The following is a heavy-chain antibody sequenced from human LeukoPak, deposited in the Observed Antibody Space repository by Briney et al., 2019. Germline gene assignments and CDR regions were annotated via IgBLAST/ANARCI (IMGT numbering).Heavy chain of an antibody. CDR2: IKLDVSET. Sequence: PGGSLRLSCAASGFTFSSYSMNWVRQAPGKGLEWVANIKLDVSETYYVDSVRGRFTISRDNAKNSLYLQMNSLRAEDTAVYYCARLYSSSSVAFDIWGQGTMVTVSS. CDR1: GFTFSSYS. V-gene: IGHV3-7*01. CDR3: ARLYSSSSVAFDI. J-gene: IGHJ3*02. D-gene: IGHD6-13*01.